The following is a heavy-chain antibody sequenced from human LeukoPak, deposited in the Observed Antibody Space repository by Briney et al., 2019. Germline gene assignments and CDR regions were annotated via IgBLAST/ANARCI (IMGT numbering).Heavy chain of an antibody. CDR2: ISSSSSYI. Sequence: GGPLRLSCAASGFTFSSYSMNWVRQAPGKGLEWVSSISSSSSYIYYADSVKGRFTISRDNAKNSLYLQMNSLRAEDTAVYYCARDGGSPNDYYGMDVWGQGTTVTVSS. CDR3: ARDGGSPNDYYGMDV. CDR1: GFTFSSYS. V-gene: IGHV3-21*01. J-gene: IGHJ6*02. D-gene: IGHD2-8*01.